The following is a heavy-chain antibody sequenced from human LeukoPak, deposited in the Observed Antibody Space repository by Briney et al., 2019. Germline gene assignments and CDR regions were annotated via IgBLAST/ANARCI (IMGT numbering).Heavy chain of an antibody. CDR2: ICSSSSDI. Sequence: GGSLRLSCAASGFTFSFYSMSWVRQAPGKGLEWVSSICSSSSDIYYADSVKGRFTISRDSAKNSLSLQMINLRGEDTAVYYCARSKAGAESSGNSFSHYYYYAMDVWGQGTTVTVSS. J-gene: IGHJ6*02. CDR3: ARSKAGAESSGNSFSHYYYYAMDV. D-gene: IGHD6-19*01. CDR1: GFTFSFYS. V-gene: IGHV3-21*01.